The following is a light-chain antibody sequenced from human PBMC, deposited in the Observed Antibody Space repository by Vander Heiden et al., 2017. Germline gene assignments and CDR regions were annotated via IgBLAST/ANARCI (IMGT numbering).Light chain of an antibody. CDR3: QVWDISSDHPVV. CDR1: NVGSKS. V-gene: IGLV3-21*02. J-gene: IGLJ2*01. Sequence: SYALSQPPSVSAAPGQTARIVCGGNNVGSKSVHWYQQKPGQVPVLVVYDDSDRPSGIPERFSGSKFGNTATLTISRVEVGDEADYYCQVWDISSDHPVVFGGGTTLAVL. CDR2: DDS.